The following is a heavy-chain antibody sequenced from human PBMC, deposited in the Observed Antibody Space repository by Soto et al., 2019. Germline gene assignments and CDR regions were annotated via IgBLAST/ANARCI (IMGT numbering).Heavy chain of an antibody. D-gene: IGHD6-13*01. Sequence: QLQLQESGPGLVKSLEPLSLTCTVSGGSISTSSYYWAWIRQPPGKGLEWIGSVYYSGTTYYNPSLKSRVTISADTSNNQFSLKLNYVTASDTAMYFCARHFGYISSWYVHFDLWGLGTLVTVSS. CDR1: GGSISTSSYY. V-gene: IGHV4-39*01. J-gene: IGHJ4*02. CDR3: ARHFGYISSWYVHFDL. CDR2: VYYSGTT.